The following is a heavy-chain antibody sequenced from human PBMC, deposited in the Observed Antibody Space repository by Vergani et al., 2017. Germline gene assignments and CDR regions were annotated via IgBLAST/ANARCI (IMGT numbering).Heavy chain of an antibody. CDR1: GFSFRNAW. CDR3: TTDPRYCGDGSCYWLRDHHYYGMDV. J-gene: IGHJ6*02. CDR2: IKSTFDRGTT. Sequence: EVQLVESGGGIVKPGGSLRLSCVASGFSFRNAWMNWVRRTPGKGLEWVGRIKSTFDRGTTDYAAAVKGRFTISRDDSKNTLVLQMNGLKTEDIGVYYCTTDPRYCGDGSCYWLRDHHYYGMDVWGQGTTVTVSS. V-gene: IGHV3-15*07. D-gene: IGHD2-21*01.